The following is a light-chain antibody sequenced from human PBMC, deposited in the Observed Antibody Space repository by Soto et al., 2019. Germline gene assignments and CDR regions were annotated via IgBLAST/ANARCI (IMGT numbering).Light chain of an antibody. CDR1: QSVGTS. Sequence: EIVLTQSPVTLSLSPGERGTLSCRASQSVGTSLAWYQQKPGQAPRLLIYGASNRATGIPARFSGSGSGTDFTLTISNLQSEDSAIYYCQQSNNWPLLSFGGGTKVEIK. CDR3: QQSNNWPLLS. V-gene: IGKV3-15*01. CDR2: GAS. J-gene: IGKJ4*01.